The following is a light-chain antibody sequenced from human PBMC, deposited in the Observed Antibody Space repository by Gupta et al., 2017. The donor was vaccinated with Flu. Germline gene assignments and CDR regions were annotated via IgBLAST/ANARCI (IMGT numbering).Light chain of an antibody. Sequence: GQSVAFSCTGASLDIGSNNYVSWYQQHPGKAPNLMIYEVNNRPSGVPDRFSGSKSGNTASLTVSGLQAEDEADYYCCSYGINDVFGTGTKVTVL. V-gene: IGLV2-8*01. CDR1: SLDIGSNNY. CDR2: EVN. CDR3: CSYGINDV. J-gene: IGLJ1*01.